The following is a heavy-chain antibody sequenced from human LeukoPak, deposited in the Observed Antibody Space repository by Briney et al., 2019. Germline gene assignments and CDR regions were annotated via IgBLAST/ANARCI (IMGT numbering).Heavy chain of an antibody. V-gene: IGHV3-21*01. Sequence: PGGSLRLSCAASGFTFSSYSMNWVRQAPGKGLEWVSSISSSSSYIYYADSVKGRFTISRDNAKNSLYLQMNSLRAEDTALYYCATSARTYLGSSLDYWGQGTLVTVSS. CDR3: ATSARTYLGSSLDY. CDR2: ISSSSSYI. J-gene: IGHJ4*02. D-gene: IGHD2-15*01. CDR1: GFTFSSYS.